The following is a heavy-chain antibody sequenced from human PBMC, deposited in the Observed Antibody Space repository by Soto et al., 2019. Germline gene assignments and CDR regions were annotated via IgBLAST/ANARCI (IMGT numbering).Heavy chain of an antibody. V-gene: IGHV1-3*01. CDR1: GYTFTSDA. D-gene: IGHD5-18*01. J-gene: IGHJ3*01. CDR2: INVGTGYT. Sequence: VLLVQSGAEMKKPGASVKVSCRASGYTFTSDAMHWVRQAPGQGLEWLGWINVGTGYTTFSQKFQGRVSITRVTYASTAYMELSSLRSEDTAIYYCARAGAWGPSYDDAAFDAWGQGTTVTVSS. CDR3: ARAGAWGPSYDDAAFDA.